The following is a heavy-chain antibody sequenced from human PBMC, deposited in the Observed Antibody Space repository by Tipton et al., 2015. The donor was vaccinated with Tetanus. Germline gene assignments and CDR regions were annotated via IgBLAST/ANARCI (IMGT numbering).Heavy chain of an antibody. Sequence: GLVKPSETLSLNCGVYGGSFSDYYWTWIRQPPGKGLEWIGDVDRGGDTTYNPSLESRVTISIDTSGNRFSLDLTSVTAADTAIYYCARASHFQWERVRLDYWGQGLRVTVSS. J-gene: IGHJ4*02. V-gene: IGHV4-34*01. CDR1: GGSFSDYY. CDR2: VDRGGDT. CDR3: ARASHFQWERVRLDY. D-gene: IGHD1-1*01.